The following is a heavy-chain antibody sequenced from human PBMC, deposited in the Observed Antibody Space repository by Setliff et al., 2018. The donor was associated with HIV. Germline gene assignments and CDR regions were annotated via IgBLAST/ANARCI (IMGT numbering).Heavy chain of an antibody. CDR2: IHTSGST. Sequence: SETLSLTCTVSGGSIKSSSYYWGWIRQPAGKGLEWIGHIHTSGSTNYNPSLKSRVTISIDTSRNQFSLKLTSMTAADTSVYYCACRYYDLWSNYYTGIPYWGQGTLVTVSS. D-gene: IGHD3-3*01. CDR1: GGSIKSSSYY. CDR3: ACRYYDLWSNYYTGIPY. V-gene: IGHV4-61*09. J-gene: IGHJ4*02.